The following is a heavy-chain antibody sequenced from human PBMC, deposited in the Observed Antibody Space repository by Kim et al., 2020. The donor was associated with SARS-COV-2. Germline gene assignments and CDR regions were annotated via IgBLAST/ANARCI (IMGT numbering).Heavy chain of an antibody. Sequence: DSVKGRFTSSSDNAKNSLYLQMNSLRAEDTAVYYCARDGPYCGGDCYSDYWGQGTLVTVSS. CDR3: ARDGPYCGGDCYSDY. J-gene: IGHJ4*02. D-gene: IGHD2-21*02. V-gene: IGHV3-21*01.